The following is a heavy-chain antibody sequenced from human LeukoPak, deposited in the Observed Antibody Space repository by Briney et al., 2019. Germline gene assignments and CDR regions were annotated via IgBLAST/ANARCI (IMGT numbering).Heavy chain of an antibody. J-gene: IGHJ4*02. V-gene: IGHV4-4*07. D-gene: IGHD3-22*01. CDR2: IYTSGST. CDR1: GGSISSYY. CDR3: ARGGSYYDSSGYYYFDY. Sequence: SETLSLTCTVSGGSISSYYWSWIRQPAGKGLERIGRIYTSGSTNYNPSLKSRVTMSVDTSKNQFSLKLSSVTAADTAVYYCARGGSYYDSSGYYYFDYWGQGTLVTVSS.